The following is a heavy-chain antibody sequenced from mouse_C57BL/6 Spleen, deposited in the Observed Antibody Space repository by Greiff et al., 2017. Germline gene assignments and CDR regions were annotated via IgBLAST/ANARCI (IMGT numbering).Heavy chain of an antibody. CDR3: VRNYYGGAHWYFDV. V-gene: IGHV2-2*01. D-gene: IGHD1-1*02. CDR1: GFSLTSYG. J-gene: IGHJ1*03. Sequence: VQLQQSGPGLVQPSQSLSITCTVSGFSLTSYGVHWVRQSPGKGLEWLGVIWSGGSTDYNAAFISRLSISKDNSKSQVFFKMNSLQADATAIYYCVRNYYGGAHWYFDVWGTGTTRTVSP. CDR2: IWSGGST.